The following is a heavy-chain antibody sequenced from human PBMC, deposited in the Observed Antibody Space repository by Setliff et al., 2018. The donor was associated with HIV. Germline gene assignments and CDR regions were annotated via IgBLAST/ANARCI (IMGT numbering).Heavy chain of an antibody. Sequence: PSETLSLTCAVSGGSISSSNWWSWVRQPPGKGLEWIGEIYHSGSTKHNPSLESRVTISVDTSKNQFSLKLSSVTAADTAVYYCASVRGDYGVDYWGQGTLVTVSS. D-gene: IGHD4-17*01. CDR3: ASVRGDYGVDY. V-gene: IGHV4-4*02. CDR1: GGSISSSNW. J-gene: IGHJ4*02. CDR2: IYHSGST.